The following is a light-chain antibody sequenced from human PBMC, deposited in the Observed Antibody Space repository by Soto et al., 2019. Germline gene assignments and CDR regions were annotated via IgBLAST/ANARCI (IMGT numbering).Light chain of an antibody. V-gene: IGKV1-5*03. Sequence: DIQMTQSPSTLSASVGARVTITCRASQSISYWLAWYQQKPGKAPNLLIYKASSLESGVPSRFSGSGSGTEFTLTISSLQPDDFATYYCQQYNNYWTFGQGTKVEIK. CDR1: QSISYW. J-gene: IGKJ1*01. CDR3: QQYNNYWT. CDR2: KAS.